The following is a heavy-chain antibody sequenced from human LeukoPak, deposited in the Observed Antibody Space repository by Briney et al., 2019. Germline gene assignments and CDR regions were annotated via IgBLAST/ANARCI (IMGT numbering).Heavy chain of an antibody. V-gene: IGHV4-61*02. D-gene: IGHD2-2*01. J-gene: IGHJ2*01. Sequence: SETLSLTCTVSGGSISSGSYYWSWIRQPAGKGLEWIGRIYTSGSTNYNPSLKSRVTISVDTSKNQFSLKLSSVTAADTAVYYCARWRCSSTSCEMGTDWYFDLWGRGTLVTVSS. CDR3: ARWRCSSTSCEMGTDWYFDL. CDR1: GGSISSGSYY. CDR2: IYTSGST.